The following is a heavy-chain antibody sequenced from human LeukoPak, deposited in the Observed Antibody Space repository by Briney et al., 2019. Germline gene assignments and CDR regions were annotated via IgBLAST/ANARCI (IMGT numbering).Heavy chain of an antibody. V-gene: IGHV5-51*01. D-gene: IGHD2-2*01. CDR1: GYSFTSYW. CDR3: ARDVRPALGNGDFDY. CDR2: IYPGDSDT. Sequence: GESLKISCKGSGYSFTSYWIGWVRQMPGKGLEWMGIIYPGDSDTRYSPSFQGQVTISADKSISTAYLQWSSLKASDTAMYYCARDVRPALGNGDFDYWGQGTMVTVSP. J-gene: IGHJ4*02.